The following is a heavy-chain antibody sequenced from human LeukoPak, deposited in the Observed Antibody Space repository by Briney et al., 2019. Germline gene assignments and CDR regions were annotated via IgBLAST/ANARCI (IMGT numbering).Heavy chain of an antibody. CDR3: AGLVGRYSSGLYYYYFDY. CDR2: INHSGST. J-gene: IGHJ4*02. CDR1: GGSFSGYY. V-gene: IGHV4-34*01. D-gene: IGHD3-22*01. Sequence: SETLSLTCAVYGGSFSGYYWSWIRQPPGKGLEWIGEINHSGSTNYNPSVKSRVTISIDKSKNQFFLNLSSVTAADTAVYYCAGLVGRYSSGLYYYYFDYWGQGALVTVSS.